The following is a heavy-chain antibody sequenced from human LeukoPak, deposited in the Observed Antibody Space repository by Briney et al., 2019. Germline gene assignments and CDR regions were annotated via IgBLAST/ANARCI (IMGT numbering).Heavy chain of an antibody. CDR3: ARVKGGSYQKAFDY. CDR1: GYTFTSYD. Sequence: ASVKVSCKASGYTFTSYDINWVRQATGQGLEWLGWMNPNSGNTGYAQNFQGRVTMTRNTSISTAYMELRSLRSDDTAVYYCARVKGGSYQKAFDYWGQGTLVTVSS. J-gene: IGHJ4*02. CDR2: MNPNSGNT. D-gene: IGHD1-26*01. V-gene: IGHV1-8*01.